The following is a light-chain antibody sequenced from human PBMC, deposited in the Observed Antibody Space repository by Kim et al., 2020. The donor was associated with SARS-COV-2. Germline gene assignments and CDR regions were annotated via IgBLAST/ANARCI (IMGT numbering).Light chain of an antibody. V-gene: IGLV1-44*01. CDR2: GNS. CDR3: AAWDDSLNGVV. Sequence: ELTQPPSASGTPGQRVTISCSGSSSNIGSNTVTWYQQLPGTAPKLLIYGNSQRPSGVPDRFSGSKSGTSASLAISGLQSEDEADYYCAAWDDSLNGVVFGGGTQLTVL. CDR1: SSNIGSNT. J-gene: IGLJ2*01.